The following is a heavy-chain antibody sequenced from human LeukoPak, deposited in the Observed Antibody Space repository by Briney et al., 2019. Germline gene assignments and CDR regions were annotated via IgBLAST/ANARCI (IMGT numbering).Heavy chain of an antibody. Sequence: TGGSLRLSCAASGFTFASYGMSWVRQAPGKGPEWVSFITTNGGRTSYADSVEGRFTISRDNPRNTLYMQMNSLRDEDTAVYYCAIMHGYYDGTGYWVQWGQGTLVTVSS. CDR1: GFTFASYG. V-gene: IGHV3-23*01. CDR2: ITTNGGRT. J-gene: IGHJ1*01. CDR3: AIMHGYYDGTGYWVQ. D-gene: IGHD3-22*01.